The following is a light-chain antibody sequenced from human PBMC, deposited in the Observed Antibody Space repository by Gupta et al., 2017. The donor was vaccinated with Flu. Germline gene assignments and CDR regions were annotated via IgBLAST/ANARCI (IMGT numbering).Light chain of an antibody. Sequence: PSLLSASTGDRVTITCRASQGINTYVAWYQQKPGKAPKLLIYTASTLHTGVPSRFSGSGSGTEFTLTISSLQSEDFAIYYCQQCYLYPRTFGEGTKVEIK. CDR1: QGINTY. V-gene: IGKV1-8*01. CDR2: TAS. CDR3: QQCYLYPRT. J-gene: IGKJ4*01.